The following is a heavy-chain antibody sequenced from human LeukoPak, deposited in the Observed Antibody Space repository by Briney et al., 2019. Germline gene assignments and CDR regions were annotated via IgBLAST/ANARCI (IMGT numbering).Heavy chain of an antibody. J-gene: IGHJ6*02. CDR2: INHSGST. D-gene: IGHD3-22*01. CDR1: GFTFSSYS. V-gene: IGHV4-34*01. Sequence: GSLRLSCAASGFTFSSYSMNWVRQAPGKGLEWIGEINHSGSTNYNPSPKSRVTISVDTSKNQFSLKLSSVTAADTAVYYCARRGYRPYYYYYGMDVWGQGTMVTVSS. CDR3: ARRGYRPYYYYYGMDV.